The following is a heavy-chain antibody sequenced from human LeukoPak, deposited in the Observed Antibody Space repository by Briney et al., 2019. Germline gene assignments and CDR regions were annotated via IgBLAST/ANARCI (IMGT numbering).Heavy chain of an antibody. CDR1: GFAFTNYG. CDR3: ARNYNGMSY. D-gene: IGHD1-26*01. CDR2: INNDGRST. V-gene: IGHV3-74*01. J-gene: IGHJ4*02. Sequence: PGGSLRLSCVASGFAFTNYGMMWVRQAPGKGLVWVSYINNDGRSTTYADSVKGRFTISRDNAKNTLYLQMNSLRDDDTAMYYCARNYNGMSYWGQGTLFIVSS.